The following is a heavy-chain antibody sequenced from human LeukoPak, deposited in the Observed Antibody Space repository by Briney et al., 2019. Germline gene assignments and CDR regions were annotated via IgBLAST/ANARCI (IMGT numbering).Heavy chain of an antibody. V-gene: IGHV2-70*11. J-gene: IGHJ4*02. Sequence: SGPALFKPTQPLTLTCTFSGFSLNTDGIYVSWIRQPPVKALEWLARIDWDDDKYYSTSLETRLTISKDTSKNQVVLTMTDMDPVDTATYYCARNSFYYATGGYPPTFYFDYWGQGTLVTVSS. CDR2: IDWDDDK. D-gene: IGHD3-22*01. CDR1: GFSLNTDGIY. CDR3: ARNSFYYATGGYPPTFYFDY.